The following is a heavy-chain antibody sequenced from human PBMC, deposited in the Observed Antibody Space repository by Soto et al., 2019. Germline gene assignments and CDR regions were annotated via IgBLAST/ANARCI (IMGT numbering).Heavy chain of an antibody. CDR3: VGDGNNWNDFDY. CDR2: IRGDGGGT. V-gene: IGHV3-23*01. Sequence: PGGSLRLSCAASGFTFSSYAMSWVRQAPGKGLEWVSAIRGDGGGTYYADSVKGRFTISRDNAKNTLYLQMNSLRVEDTAVYYCVGDGNNWNDFDYWGQGTLVTVSS. J-gene: IGHJ4*02. CDR1: GFTFSSYA. D-gene: IGHD1-20*01.